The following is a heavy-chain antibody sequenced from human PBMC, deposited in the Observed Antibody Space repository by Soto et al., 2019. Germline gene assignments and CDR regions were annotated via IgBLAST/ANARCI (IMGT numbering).Heavy chain of an antibody. CDR3: VKRGRNWGAFDF. Sequence: VQLLESGGDLVQPGGSLRLSCVASGFILNNSAMSWVRQAPGKWLEWVSTIGGTDGDSDGVPWYEDSVKGRFTISRDSCANTLFLHMENLRAEDSALYYCVKRGRNWGAFDFWGQGTTVVVSS. J-gene: IGHJ3*01. V-gene: IGHV3-23*01. D-gene: IGHD7-27*01. CDR1: GFILNNSA. CDR2: IGGTDGDSDGVP.